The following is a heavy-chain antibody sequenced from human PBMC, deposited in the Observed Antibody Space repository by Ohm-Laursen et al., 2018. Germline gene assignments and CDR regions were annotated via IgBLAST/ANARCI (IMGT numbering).Heavy chain of an antibody. D-gene: IGHD2/OR15-2a*01. J-gene: IGHJ5*02. CDR3: ARDSRRMS. CDR2: INNLGTTT. V-gene: IGHV3-74*01. Sequence: SLRLSCAASGFTLSDYWMHWVRQAPGQGLVWVSLINNLGTTTVYADSVKARFTISRDKDKNTLYLQMNSLRAEDTAVYYCARDSRRMSWGQGTLVTVSS. CDR1: GFTLSDYW.